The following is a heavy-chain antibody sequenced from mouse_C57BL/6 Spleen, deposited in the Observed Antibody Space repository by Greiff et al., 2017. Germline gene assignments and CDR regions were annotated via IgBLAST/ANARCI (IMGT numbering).Heavy chain of an antibody. V-gene: IGHV1-59*01. CDR3: ASRGLITTVVATNYAMDY. Sequence: QVQLQQPGAELVRPGTSVKLSCKASGYTFTSYWLHWVKQRPGQGLEWIGVIDPSDSYTNYNQKFKGKATLTVDTSSSTAYMQLSSLTSEDSAVYYCASRGLITTVVATNYAMDYWGQGTSVTVSS. D-gene: IGHD1-1*01. CDR1: GYTFTSYW. J-gene: IGHJ4*01. CDR2: IDPSDSYT.